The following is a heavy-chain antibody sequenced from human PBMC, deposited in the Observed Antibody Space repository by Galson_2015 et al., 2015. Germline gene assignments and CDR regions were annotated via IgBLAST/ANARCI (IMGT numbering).Heavy chain of an antibody. V-gene: IGHV3-30-3*01. CDR1: GFTFRSYA. D-gene: IGHD4-17*01. CDR2: ISYDGSNK. J-gene: IGHJ4*02. CDR3: ARDGEGNLYGDYRTYYFDY. Sequence: SLRLSCAASGFTFRSYAMHWVRQAPGKGLEWVAVISYDGSNKYYADSVKGRFTISRDNSKNTLYLQMNSLRAEDTAVYYCARDGEGNLYGDYRTYYFDYWGQGTLVTVSS.